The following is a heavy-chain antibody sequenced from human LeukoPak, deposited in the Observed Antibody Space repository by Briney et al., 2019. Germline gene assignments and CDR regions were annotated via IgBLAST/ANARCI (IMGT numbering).Heavy chain of an antibody. D-gene: IGHD6-13*01. Sequence: GASVKVSCKASGGTVSSYTINWVRQAPGQGLEWIGRIIPKLGIANYAQKVQGRVTITADKSTSTAYMELSSLRSEDTAVYYCAGSIAAAYSPFDDWGQGTQVTVSS. CDR3: AGSIAAAYSPFDD. CDR2: IIPKLGIA. CDR1: GGTVSSYT. V-gene: IGHV1-69*02. J-gene: IGHJ4*02.